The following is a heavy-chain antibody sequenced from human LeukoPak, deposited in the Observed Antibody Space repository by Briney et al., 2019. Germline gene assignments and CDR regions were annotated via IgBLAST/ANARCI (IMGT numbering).Heavy chain of an antibody. J-gene: IGHJ4*02. CDR1: GFTFSKYW. D-gene: IGHD6-13*01. Sequence: GGSLRLSCAASGFTFSKYWMSWVRQAPGKGLEWVANIKQDGSEKHYVDSVEGRFTISRDNAKNSLYLQMNSLRAEDTAVYYCAGHGETGYSSSWYFCWGQGTLVTVSS. V-gene: IGHV3-7*02. CDR3: AGHGETGYSSSWYFC. CDR2: IKQDGSEK.